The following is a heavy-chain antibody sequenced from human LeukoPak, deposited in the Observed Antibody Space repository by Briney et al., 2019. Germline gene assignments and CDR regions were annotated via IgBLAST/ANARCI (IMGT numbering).Heavy chain of an antibody. J-gene: IGHJ4*02. CDR2: ISHDGGTT. CDR3: ARDSSAGGGNTFDY. CDR1: GFTFSRHW. V-gene: IGHV3-74*01. D-gene: IGHD3-16*01. Sequence: GGSLRLSCAASGFTFSRHWMHWVRQFQGMGLVWVSSISHDGGTTNYADSVKGRFTISRDNAKNTLYLQMNSLRGEDTAVYYCARDSSAGGGNTFDYWGQGTLVTVSS.